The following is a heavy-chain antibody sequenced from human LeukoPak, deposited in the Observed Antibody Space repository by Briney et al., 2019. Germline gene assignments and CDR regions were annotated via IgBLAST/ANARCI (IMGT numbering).Heavy chain of an antibody. V-gene: IGHV1-18*01. Sequence: ASVKVSCKASGYTFTTYGISWVRQAPGQGLEWMGWISPDNGNTIYAQKVQGRVTMTTDTSTSTAYMKLGGLRSDDTALYYCARLMGYSDYPFDYWGQGTLVTVSS. J-gene: IGHJ4*02. CDR3: ARLMGYSDYPFDY. D-gene: IGHD4-11*01. CDR1: GYTFTTYG. CDR2: ISPDNGNT.